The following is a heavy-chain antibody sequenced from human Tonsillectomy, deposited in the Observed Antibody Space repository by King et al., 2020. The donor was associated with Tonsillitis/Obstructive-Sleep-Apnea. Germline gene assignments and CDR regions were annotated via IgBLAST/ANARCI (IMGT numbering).Heavy chain of an antibody. CDR1: GYMVTRYA. Sequence: VQLQESGGGLLQPGGSLRRFCVSSGYMVTRYAMNWGRLAPGQGLGWVPAIGGTWWRRFFVGSWKGRFTIPRNTSKQTVDLQMDSLRADDTAVYYCAKVKFDGAAFDSLDSWGQGTLVTVSS. D-gene: IGHD5-24*01. CDR3: AKVKFDGAAFDSLDS. CDR2: IGGTWWRR. J-gene: IGHJ4*02. V-gene: IGHV3-23*01.